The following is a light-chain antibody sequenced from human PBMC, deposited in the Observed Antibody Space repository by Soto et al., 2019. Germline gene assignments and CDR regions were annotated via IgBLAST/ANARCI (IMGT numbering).Light chain of an antibody. J-gene: IGLJ2*01. CDR1: SSNIGGRT. CDR2: SNN. Sequence: QAVLTQPPSASGTPGQSVTISCSGSSSNIGGRTVNWYQQLPGTAPKLLIYSNNQRPSGVPDRFSGSKSGSSASLAISGLQSEDEADYYCAAWDASLHGPVFGGGTKLTVL. V-gene: IGLV1-44*01. CDR3: AAWDASLHGPV.